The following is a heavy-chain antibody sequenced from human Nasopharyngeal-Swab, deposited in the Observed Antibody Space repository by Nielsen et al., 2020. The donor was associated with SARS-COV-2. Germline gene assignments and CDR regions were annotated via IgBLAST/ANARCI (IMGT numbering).Heavy chain of an antibody. CDR1: GASFSGYY. Sequence: SETLSLTCGLNGASFSGYYWGWIRQPPGQGLEWIGDITRSGNTNYNPALKSRVTISMATSKDEFSLKLTSVTAADTAIYFCARVNNGGGIVPASYSFFMDVWGEGTSVAVSS. D-gene: IGHD2-2*01. J-gene: IGHJ6*03. CDR2: ITRSGNT. V-gene: IGHV4-34*01. CDR3: ARVNNGGGIVPASYSFFMDV.